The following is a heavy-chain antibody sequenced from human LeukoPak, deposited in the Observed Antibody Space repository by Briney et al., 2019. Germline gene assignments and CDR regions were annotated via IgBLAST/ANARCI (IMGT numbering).Heavy chain of an antibody. J-gene: IGHJ3*02. D-gene: IGHD4-17*01. V-gene: IGHV4-59*01. CDR2: IYYSGST. CDR1: GGYISNFY. Sequence: SETLSLTCTVSGGYISNFYWSWIRQPPGTGLEWIGYIYYSGSTNYNPSLKSRVTISVDTSKNQFSLKLSSVTAADTAVYYCARDRLVTTVYDAFDIWGQGTMVTVSS. CDR3: ARDRLVTTVYDAFDI.